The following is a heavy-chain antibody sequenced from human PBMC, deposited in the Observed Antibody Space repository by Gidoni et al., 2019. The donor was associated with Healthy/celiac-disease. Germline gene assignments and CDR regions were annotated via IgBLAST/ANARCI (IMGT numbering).Heavy chain of an antibody. J-gene: IGHJ5*02. CDR1: GFTFSSYG. V-gene: IGHV3-30*18. Sequence: VVQPGRSLRLSCAASGFTFSSYGMHWVLQAPGKGLEWVAVRSYDGSNKYYADSVKGRFTISRDNSKNTLYLQMNSLIAEDTAVYYCAKSLVPAATTVNWFDPWGQGTLVTVSS. CDR3: AKSLVPAATTVNWFDP. D-gene: IGHD2-2*01. CDR2: RSYDGSNK.